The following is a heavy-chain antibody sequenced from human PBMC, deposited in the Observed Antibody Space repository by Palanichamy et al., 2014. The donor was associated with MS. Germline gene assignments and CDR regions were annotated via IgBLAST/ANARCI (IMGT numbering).Heavy chain of an antibody. J-gene: IGHJ4*02. CDR2: IYPDDSDT. CDR1: GYSFISYW. CDR3: ARHISGSSSHFDY. D-gene: IGHD5-12*01. Sequence: EVQLVQSGAEVKKPGESLKISCKGSGYSFISYWIGWVRQMPGKGLEWMGIIYPDDSDTRYSPSIQGQVTISADKSLSTAYLQWSSLKASDTAMYYCARHISGSSSHFDYWGRGTPVTVSS. V-gene: IGHV5-51*01.